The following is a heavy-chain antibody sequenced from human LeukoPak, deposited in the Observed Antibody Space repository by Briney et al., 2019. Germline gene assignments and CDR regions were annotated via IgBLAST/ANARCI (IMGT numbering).Heavy chain of an antibody. CDR2: IIPIFGTA. CDR3: ATSGGDYYYYSLDV. Sequence: SVKVSCKASGGTFSSYAISWVRQAPGQGLEWMGGIIPIFGTANYAQTFQNKVTITADESTSTTYMELSSLTSEDTAVYYCATSGGDYYYYSLDVWGKGTPVTISS. CDR1: GGTFSSYA. J-gene: IGHJ6*03. V-gene: IGHV1-69*13. D-gene: IGHD3-10*01.